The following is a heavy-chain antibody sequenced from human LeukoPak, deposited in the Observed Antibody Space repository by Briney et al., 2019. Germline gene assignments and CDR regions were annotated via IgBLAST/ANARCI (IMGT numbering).Heavy chain of an antibody. V-gene: IGHV4-61*08. D-gene: IGHD6-13*01. Sequence: SETLSLTCTVSGGSISSGGYYWSWIRQHPGKGLEWIGYIYYSGSTNYNPSLKSRVTISVDTSKNQFSLKLSSVTAADTAVYYCASTIAAADGSFDYWGQGTLVTVSS. J-gene: IGHJ4*02. CDR1: GGSISSGGYY. CDR2: IYYSGST. CDR3: ASTIAAADGSFDY.